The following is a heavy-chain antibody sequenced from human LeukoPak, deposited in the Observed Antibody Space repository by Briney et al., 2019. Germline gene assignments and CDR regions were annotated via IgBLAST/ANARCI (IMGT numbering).Heavy chain of an antibody. V-gene: IGHV4-4*02. CDR2: VHLDGRT. CDR3: AREGGFYRPLDY. CDR1: GFTFSNNHM. D-gene: IGHD3-3*01. J-gene: IGHJ4*02. Sequence: GSLRLSCAASGFTFSNNHMSWVRQPPGKGLEWIGEVHLDGRTNYNPSLESRLTISVDLSENHISLRLTSVTAADTAVYYCAREGGFYRPLDYSGQGTLVTVSS.